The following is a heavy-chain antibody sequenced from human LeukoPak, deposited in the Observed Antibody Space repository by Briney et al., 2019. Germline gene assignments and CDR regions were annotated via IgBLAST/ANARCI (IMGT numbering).Heavy chain of an antibody. J-gene: IGHJ3*02. CDR3: ARGGECGSCDGFDM. Sequence: PSETLSLTCTVSGGSISSYYWSWIRQPPGKGLEWIGYIYYSGSTNYNPSLKSRVTISVDTSKNQFSLKLSSVTAADTAVYYCARGGECGSCDGFDMWGQGIMVTVSS. D-gene: IGHD2-15*01. CDR1: GGSISSYY. V-gene: IGHV4-59*08. CDR2: IYYSGST.